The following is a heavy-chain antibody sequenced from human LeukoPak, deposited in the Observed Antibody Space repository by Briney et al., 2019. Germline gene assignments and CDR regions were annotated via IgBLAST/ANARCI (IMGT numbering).Heavy chain of an antibody. Sequence: GGSLRLSCAASGFTVSDNYMSWVRQAPGKGLEWVSIIYSGGTTYYADSVKGRFTISRDNSKNTLFLQMNSLRAEDTAVYYCTKGDITMIPDWGQGTLVTVSS. CDR1: GFTVSDNY. CDR3: TKGDITMIPD. CDR2: IYSGGTT. D-gene: IGHD3-22*01. V-gene: IGHV3-53*01. J-gene: IGHJ4*02.